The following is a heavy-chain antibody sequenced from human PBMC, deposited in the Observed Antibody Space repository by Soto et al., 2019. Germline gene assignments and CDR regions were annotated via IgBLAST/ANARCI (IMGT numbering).Heavy chain of an antibody. Sequence: EVQLLESGGGLVQPGGSLRLSCAASGFTFSSYAMSWVRQAPGKGLAWVSAISGGSESTYFADSVEGRFSISRDNSRNTLFLQMNSLRAEDTALYYCAKAFDYNYGGAGGHNDYWGEGTLVAVSS. CDR2: ISGGSEST. J-gene: IGHJ4*02. D-gene: IGHD4-4*01. CDR1: GFTFSSYA. V-gene: IGHV3-23*01. CDR3: AKAFDYNYGGAGGHNDY.